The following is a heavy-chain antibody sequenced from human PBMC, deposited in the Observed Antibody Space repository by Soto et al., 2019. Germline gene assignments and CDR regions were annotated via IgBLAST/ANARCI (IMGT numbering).Heavy chain of an antibody. D-gene: IGHD3-3*01. CDR3: AKDRAITIFGVVTQRYYYYYYGMDV. CDR2: ISYDGSNK. J-gene: IGHJ6*02. Sequence: GGSLRLSCAASGFTFSSYGMHWVRQAPGKGLEWVAVISYDGSNKYYADSVKGRFTISRDNSKNTLYLQMNSLRAEDTAVYYCAKDRAITIFGVVTQRYYYYYYGMDVWGQGTTVTVSS. V-gene: IGHV3-30*18. CDR1: GFTFSSYG.